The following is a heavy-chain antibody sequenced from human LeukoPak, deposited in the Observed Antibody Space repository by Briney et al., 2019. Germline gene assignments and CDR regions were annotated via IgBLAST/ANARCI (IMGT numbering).Heavy chain of an antibody. Sequence: GGSLRLSCAASGFTFSIYEMNWVRQAPGKGLEWLSYIGTSDDTVYYADSVKGRFTISRDNSKNSVFLQMKSLRGEDTARYYCARGLRFDYWGQGALVTVST. CDR2: IGTSDDTV. CDR3: ARGLRFDY. J-gene: IGHJ4*02. CDR1: GFTFSIYE. V-gene: IGHV3-48*03.